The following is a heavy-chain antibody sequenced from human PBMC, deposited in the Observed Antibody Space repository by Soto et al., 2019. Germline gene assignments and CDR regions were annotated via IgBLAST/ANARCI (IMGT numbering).Heavy chain of an antibody. V-gene: IGHV3-30-3*01. CDR2: ISYDATST. Sequence: QVQLVESGGGVVQPGRSLRLSCAPSGFAFDAYSLHWVRQAPGKGLEWVAVISYDATSTFYSASVKGRFTISRDNSKNTLYLQMNSLRAEDTAVYYCARDLYGSLSYSSDYWGQGTLVTVSS. CDR3: ARDLYGSLSYSSDY. D-gene: IGHD3-10*01. J-gene: IGHJ4*02. CDR1: GFAFDAYS.